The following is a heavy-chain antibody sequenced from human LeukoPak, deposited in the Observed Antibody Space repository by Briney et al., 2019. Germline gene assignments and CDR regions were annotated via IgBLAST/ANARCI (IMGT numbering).Heavy chain of an antibody. D-gene: IGHD3-22*01. V-gene: IGHV3-23*01. J-gene: IGHJ4*02. CDR2: ISCNGHQS. CDR3: AKDANYYDSSGFFIPFDY. CDR1: GFAFSRFA. Sequence: GGSLSQSCSASGFAFSRFAMTWVRHLPGKGLDWVSSISCNGHQSYYVDSVKGRFSVSRDNSKNILYLQMDSLRADDSALYYCAKDANYYDSSGFFIPFDYWGQGTLVTVSS.